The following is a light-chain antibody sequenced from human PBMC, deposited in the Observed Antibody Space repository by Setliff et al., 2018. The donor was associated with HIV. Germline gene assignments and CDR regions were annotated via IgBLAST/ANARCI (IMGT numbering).Light chain of an antibody. CDR3: SSYAGNNIYV. CDR1: SGDVGGYNY. V-gene: IGLV2-8*01. Sequence: QSALAQPPSASGSPGQSVTISCTGTSGDVGGYNYVSWYQQHPGKAPKLIIYEVNQRPSGVPGRFSGSKSGDTASLTVSGLQAEDEADYFCSSYAGNNIYVFGTGTKSPS. CDR2: EVN. J-gene: IGLJ1*01.